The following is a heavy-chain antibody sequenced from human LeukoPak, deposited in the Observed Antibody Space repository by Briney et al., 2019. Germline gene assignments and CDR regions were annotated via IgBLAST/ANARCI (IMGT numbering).Heavy chain of an antibody. CDR1: GFTFSSYS. CDR3: ARVVWGWDTAMPTPFDY. J-gene: IGHJ4*02. D-gene: IGHD5-18*01. V-gene: IGHV3-21*01. CDR2: ISRSSSYI. Sequence: PGGSLRLSCAASGFTFSSYSMNWVRQAPGKGLEWVSSISRSSSYIYYGDPVKGRFTISRDNAKNSLYLQMTSLRAEDTAVYYCARVVWGWDTAMPTPFDYWGQGTLVTVSS.